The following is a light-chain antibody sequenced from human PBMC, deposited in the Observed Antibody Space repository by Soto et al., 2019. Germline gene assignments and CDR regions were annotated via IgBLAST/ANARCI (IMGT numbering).Light chain of an antibody. Sequence: DIQMTQSPSSLSASVGDRVTITCRASQTISSYLNWYHQKPGKAPKLLIYAASILQNGVPSRFSGSGSRTDFTLTISSLQPEDFASYYCQQSHSIPYTFGQGTKLEIK. J-gene: IGKJ2*01. V-gene: IGKV1-39*01. CDR2: AAS. CDR1: QTISSY. CDR3: QQSHSIPYT.